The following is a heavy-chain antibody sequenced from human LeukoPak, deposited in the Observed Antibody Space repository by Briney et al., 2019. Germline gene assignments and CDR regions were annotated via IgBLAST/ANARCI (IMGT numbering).Heavy chain of an antibody. CDR2: ISGGAGTI. Sequence: GSLRLSCAASGFTFSSYEMNWVRQAPGKGLEWVSYISGGAGTIYYADSVEGRFTISRDNAKNSLYLQMNSLRDEDTAVYYCARDPRYCSGGTCYGGGYFDYWGQGTLVTVSS. CDR3: ARDPRYCSGGTCYGGGYFDY. J-gene: IGHJ4*02. CDR1: GFTFSSYE. D-gene: IGHD2-15*01. V-gene: IGHV3-48*03.